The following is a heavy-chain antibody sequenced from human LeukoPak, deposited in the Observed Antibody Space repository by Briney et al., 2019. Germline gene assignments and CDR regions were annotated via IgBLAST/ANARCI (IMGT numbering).Heavy chain of an antibody. J-gene: IGHJ4*02. CDR2: ISGSAHKI. CDR3: AKALYGGHDY. D-gene: IGHD4-23*01. CDR1: GFTFSSYA. Sequence: SGGSLRLSCVGSGFTFSSYAMSWVRQAPGKGLDWVSVISGSAHKIRYADSVKGRFTISRDNSKNTLSLQMNSLRAEDTAVYYCAKALYGGHDYWGQGTLVTVSS. V-gene: IGHV3-23*01.